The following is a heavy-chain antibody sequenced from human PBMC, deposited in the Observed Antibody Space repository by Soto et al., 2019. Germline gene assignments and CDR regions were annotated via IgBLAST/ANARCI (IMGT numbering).Heavy chain of an antibody. Sequence: QVQLVQSGAEVKKPGASVKVSCKASGYTFTSYGISWVRQAPGQGLEWMGWISVYKGNTNYAQKLQGRVTMTTDTTTSTAYMEPRSLRSDDTAVYFCARTAIGDPNWFDPWGQGTLVTVSS. CDR1: GYTFTSYG. D-gene: IGHD4-17*01. V-gene: IGHV1-18*01. J-gene: IGHJ5*02. CDR2: ISVYKGNT. CDR3: ARTAIGDPNWFDP.